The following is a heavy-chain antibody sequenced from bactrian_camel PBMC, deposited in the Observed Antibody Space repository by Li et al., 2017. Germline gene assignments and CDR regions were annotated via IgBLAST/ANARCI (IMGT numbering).Heavy chain of an antibody. CDR2: IDTDGST. CDR3: AASVRRTYSLLGSTLNRANYAY. J-gene: IGHJ4*01. CDR1: GYTYNRYC. Sequence: QLVESGGGSVQAGGSLTLTCVASGYTYNRYCMGWFRLAPGKEREGVAIIDTDGSTFYADSVKGRFTLSRDDSKDELYLQVNSLKTEDTAMYYCAASVRRTYSLLGSTLNRANYAYWGQGTQVTVS. D-gene: IGHD2*01. V-gene: IGHV3S1*01.